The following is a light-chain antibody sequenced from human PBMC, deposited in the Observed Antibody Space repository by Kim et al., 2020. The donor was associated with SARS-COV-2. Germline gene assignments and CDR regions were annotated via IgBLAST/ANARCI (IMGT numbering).Light chain of an antibody. J-gene: IGKJ5*01. V-gene: IGKV1-8*01. CDR2: AAS. Sequence: ASTGDRVTITCRASQGISSYLAWYQQKPGKAPKLLIYAASTLQSGVPSRFSGSGSGTDFTLTISCLQSEDFATYYCQQYYSYTITFGQGTRLEIK. CDR3: QQYYSYTIT. CDR1: QGISSY.